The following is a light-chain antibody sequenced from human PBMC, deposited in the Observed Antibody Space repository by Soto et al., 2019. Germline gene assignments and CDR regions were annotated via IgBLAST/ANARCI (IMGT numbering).Light chain of an antibody. CDR1: QGIASY. Sequence: DIQLTQSPSFLSASVGDTVAITCRASQGIASYLAWYQQKPGKAPKLLIYAASTLQSGVPSRFGGSGSGTEFTLTISSLQPEDSATYYCQQINAFPALTFGGGTKVEIK. V-gene: IGKV1-9*01. J-gene: IGKJ4*01. CDR3: QQINAFPALT. CDR2: AAS.